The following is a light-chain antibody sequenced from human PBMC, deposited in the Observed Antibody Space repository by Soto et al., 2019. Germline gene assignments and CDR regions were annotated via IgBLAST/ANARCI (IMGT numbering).Light chain of an antibody. J-gene: IGKJ1*01. CDR1: QGIRND. CDR3: LQHNSYPRT. V-gene: IGKV1-17*01. Sequence: DLQMTQSPSSLSASVGDRVTITCRASQGIRNDLGWYQQRPGKAPKRLIYAASSLQSGVPPRFSDSGSRTEFTLTTSRLQSEDFATYYCLQHNSYPRTFGQGTKVEIK. CDR2: AAS.